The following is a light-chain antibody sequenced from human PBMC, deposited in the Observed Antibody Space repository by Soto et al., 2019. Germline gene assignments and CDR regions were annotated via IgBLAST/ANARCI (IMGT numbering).Light chain of an antibody. CDR2: DAS. CDR1: QSVTTF. V-gene: IGKV3-11*01. Sequence: EIVLTQSPVTLSLSPGERATLSCRASQSVTTFLAWYRQKPGQAPRLLIYDASKRATAIPARFSGSGSGTNFNLTISSLEPEDFAVYYCQQRTSWPLTFGGGTNVEIK. CDR3: QQRTSWPLT. J-gene: IGKJ4*01.